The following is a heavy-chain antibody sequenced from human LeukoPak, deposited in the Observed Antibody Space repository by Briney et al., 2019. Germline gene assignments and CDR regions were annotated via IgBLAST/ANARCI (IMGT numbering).Heavy chain of an antibody. CDR1: GFTFSSYW. CDR3: ARDPGYCSGGSCYFDY. V-gene: IGHV3-7*01. CDR2: IKQDGSEK. J-gene: IGHJ4*02. Sequence: GGSLRLSCAASGFTFSSYWMSWVRQAPGKGLEWVANIKQDGSEKYYVDSVKGRFTISRDNAKNSLYLQMNSLRAEDTAVYYCARDPGYCSGGSCYFDYWGQGTLVTVPS. D-gene: IGHD2-15*01.